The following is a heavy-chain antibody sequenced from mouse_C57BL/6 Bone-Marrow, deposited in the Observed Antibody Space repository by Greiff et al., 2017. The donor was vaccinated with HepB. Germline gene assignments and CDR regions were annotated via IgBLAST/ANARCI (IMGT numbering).Heavy chain of an antibody. CDR2: ISYDGSN. D-gene: IGHD5-1*01. Sequence: EVQLQESGPGLVKPSQSLSLTCSVTGYSITSCYYWNWIRQFPGNKLERMGYISYDGSNNYNPSLKNRISITRDTSKNQFFLKLNSVTTEDTATYYCARGVYAMDYWGQGTSVTVSS. V-gene: IGHV3-6*01. J-gene: IGHJ4*01. CDR1: GYSITSCYY. CDR3: ARGVYAMDY.